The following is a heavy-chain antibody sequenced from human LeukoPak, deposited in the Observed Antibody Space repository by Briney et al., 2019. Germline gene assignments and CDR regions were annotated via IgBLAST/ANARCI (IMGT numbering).Heavy chain of an antibody. CDR3: SRLILTGVDGRGWFDS. V-gene: IGHV4-39*01. D-gene: IGHD1-14*01. CDR1: GDSISSSTDY. J-gene: IGHJ5*01. Sequence: SETLSLTCSVSGDSISSSTDYWGWIRQPPGKGLEYIGSISKSGSTYYDPSLRGRVTISVDTPKNQSSLKVTSVTAADTAVYYCSRLILTGVDGRGWFDSWGQGTLVTVSP. CDR2: ISKSGST.